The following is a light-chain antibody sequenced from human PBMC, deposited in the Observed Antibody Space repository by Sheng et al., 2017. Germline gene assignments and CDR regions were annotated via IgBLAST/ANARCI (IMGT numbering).Light chain of an antibody. J-gene: IGLJ1*01. CDR3: QSVDSSGPWV. V-gene: IGLV3-25*03. Sequence: SYEVTQPPSVSVSPGQTARITCSGDALPKQYAYWYQQKPGQAPVLVIYKDTERPSGIPERFSGSSSGTTVTLTISGVQAEDEADYYCQSVDSSGPWVFGTGTKVTVL. CDR1: ALPKQY. CDR2: KDT.